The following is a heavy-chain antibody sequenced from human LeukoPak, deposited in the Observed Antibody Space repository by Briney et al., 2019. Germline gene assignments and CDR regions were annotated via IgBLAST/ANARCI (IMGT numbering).Heavy chain of an antibody. CDR2: ISAYNGNT. J-gene: IGHJ4*02. CDR3: ARAEKGDTMVRGVVGY. CDR1: GYTFTSYG. V-gene: IGHV1-18*01. Sequence: ASAKVSCKASGYTFTSYGISWVRQAPGQGLEWVGWISAYNGNTNYAQKLQGRVTMTTDTSTSTAYMELRSLRSDDTAVYYCARAEKGDTMVRGVVGYWGQGTLVTVSS. D-gene: IGHD3-10*01.